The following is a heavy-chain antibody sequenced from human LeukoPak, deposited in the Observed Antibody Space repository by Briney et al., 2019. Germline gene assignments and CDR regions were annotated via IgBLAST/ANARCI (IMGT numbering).Heavy chain of an antibody. CDR2: ISGSGGST. D-gene: IGHD3-3*01. J-gene: IGHJ3*02. Sequence: GGSLRLSCAASGFTFSSYAMSWVRQAPGKGLEWVSVISGSGGSTYYADSVKGRFTISRDNSKNTLYVQMNSLRAEDTAVYYCAKDFDFWRTFDIWGQGTMVTVSS. CDR1: GFTFSSYA. V-gene: IGHV3-23*01. CDR3: AKDFDFWRTFDI.